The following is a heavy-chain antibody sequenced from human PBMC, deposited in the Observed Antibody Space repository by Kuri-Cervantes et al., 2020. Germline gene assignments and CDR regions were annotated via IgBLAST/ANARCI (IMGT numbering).Heavy chain of an antibody. Sequence: LSLTCAASGFTFSSYGMHWVRQAPGKGLEWVAVIWYDGSNKYYADSVKGRFTISRDNSNNTLYLQMNSLRAEDTAVYYCAGHMGIQLWLLFDYWGQGTLVTVSS. CDR2: IWYDGSNK. CDR3: AGHMGIQLWLLFDY. D-gene: IGHD5-18*01. V-gene: IGHV3-33*08. CDR1: GFTFSSYG. J-gene: IGHJ4*02.